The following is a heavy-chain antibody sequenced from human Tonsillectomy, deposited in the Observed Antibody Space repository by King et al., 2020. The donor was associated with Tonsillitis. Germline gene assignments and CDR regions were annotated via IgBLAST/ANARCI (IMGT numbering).Heavy chain of an antibody. J-gene: IGHJ4*02. CDR3: AREVFWGDAYNLGYFFDY. CDR2: ISYDGSDK. Sequence: VQLVESGGGAVQPGRSLRLSCAASGFTFSSYAMHWVRQAPGKGLEWVAVISYDGSDKYYADSVKGRFTISRDNSKNTLYLQMNSLRAEGTAVYYCAREVFWGDAYNLGYFFDYWGQGTLVTVSS. V-gene: IGHV3-30*04. CDR1: GFTFSSYA. D-gene: IGHD5-24*01.